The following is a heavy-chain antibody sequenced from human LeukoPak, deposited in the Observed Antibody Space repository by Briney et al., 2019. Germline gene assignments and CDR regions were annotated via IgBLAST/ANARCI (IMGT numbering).Heavy chain of an antibody. J-gene: IGHJ4*02. D-gene: IGHD4-17*01. CDR2: ISGSGGST. CDR3: AKDRPDYGDYAYYFDY. V-gene: IGHV3-23*01. CDR1: GFTFSSYA. Sequence: PGGSLRLSCAAYGFTFSSYAMSWVRQAPGKGLEWVSAISGSGGSTYYADSVKGRFTISRDNSKNTLYLQMNSLRAEDTAVYYCAKDRPDYGDYAYYFDYWGQGTLVTVSS.